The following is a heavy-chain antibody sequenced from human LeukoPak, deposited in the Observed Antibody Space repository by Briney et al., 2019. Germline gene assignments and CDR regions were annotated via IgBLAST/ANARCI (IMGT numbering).Heavy chain of an antibody. CDR1: GGSFSGYY. CDR2: IYYSGST. CDR3: ARWYSSSWYYFDY. D-gene: IGHD6-13*01. J-gene: IGHJ4*02. V-gene: IGHV4-34*01. Sequence: SETLSLTCAVYGGSFSGYYWSWIRQPPGKGLEWIGSIYYSGSTYYNPSLKSRVTISVDTSKNQFSLKLSSVTAADTAVYYCARWYSSSWYYFDYWGQGTLVTVSS.